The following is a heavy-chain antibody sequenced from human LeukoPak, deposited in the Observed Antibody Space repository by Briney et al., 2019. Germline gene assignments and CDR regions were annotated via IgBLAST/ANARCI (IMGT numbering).Heavy chain of an antibody. CDR3: ARDPWSIAVAGTSLSY. D-gene: IGHD6-19*01. CDR1: GLTFSSYA. CDR2: ISYDGSNK. J-gene: IGHJ4*02. Sequence: GGSLRLSCAASGLTFSSYAMHWVRQAPGKGLEWVAVISYDGSNKYYADSVKGRFTISRDNSKNTLYLQMNSLRAEDTAVYYCARDPWSIAVAGTSLSYWGQGTLVTVSS. V-gene: IGHV3-30-3*01.